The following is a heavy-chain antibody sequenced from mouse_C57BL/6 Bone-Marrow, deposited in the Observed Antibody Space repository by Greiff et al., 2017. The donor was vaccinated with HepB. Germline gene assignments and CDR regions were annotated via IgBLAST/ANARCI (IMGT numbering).Heavy chain of an antibody. J-gene: IGHJ1*03. CDR1: GYTFTDYY. CDR2: IYPGSGNT. D-gene: IGHD1-1*01. CDR3: ARRFYYYGSSSYWYFDV. Sequence: QVQLQQSGAELVRPGASVKLSCKASGYTFTDYYINWVKQRPGQGLEWIARIYPGSGNTYYNEKFKGKATLTAEKSSSTAYMQLSSLTSEDSAVYFCARRFYYYGSSSYWYFDVWGTGTTVTVSS. V-gene: IGHV1-76*01.